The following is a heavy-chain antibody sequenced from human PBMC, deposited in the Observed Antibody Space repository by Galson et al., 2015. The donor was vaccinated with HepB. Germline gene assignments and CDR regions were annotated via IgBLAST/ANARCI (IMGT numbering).Heavy chain of an antibody. D-gene: IGHD2-2*01. CDR3: AGWEGRYCSSTSCPKIYYYYYGMDV. CDR1: GYTFTSYA. V-gene: IGHV1-3*01. Sequence: QSGAEVKKPGESLKVSCKASGYTFTSYAMHWVRQAPGQRLEWMGWINAGNGNTKYSQKFQGRVTITRDTSASTAYMELSSLRSEDTAVYYCAGWEGRYCSSTSCPKIYYYYYGMDVWGQGTTVTVSS. CDR2: INAGNGNT. J-gene: IGHJ6*02.